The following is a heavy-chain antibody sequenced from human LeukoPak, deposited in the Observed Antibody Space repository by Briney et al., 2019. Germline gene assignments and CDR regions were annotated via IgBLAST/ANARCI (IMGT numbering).Heavy chain of an antibody. CDR1: GGSISSSSYY. V-gene: IGHV4-39*01. J-gene: IGHJ4*02. CDR2: IYYSGGT. CDR3: ARRFDC. Sequence: TSETLSLACTVSGGSISSSSYYWGWIRQPPGKGLEWIGSIYYSGGTYYNPSLKSRVTLSVDTSKNQFSLKLSSVTAADTAVYYCARRFDCWGQGTLVTVSS.